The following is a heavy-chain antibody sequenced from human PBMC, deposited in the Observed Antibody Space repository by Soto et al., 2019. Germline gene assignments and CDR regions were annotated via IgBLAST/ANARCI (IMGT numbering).Heavy chain of an antibody. J-gene: IGHJ6*02. D-gene: IGHD2-21*02. CDR3: ARSSVVVTAISYYYYGMDV. Sequence: ASVKVSCKASGYTFTSYSMHWVRQAPVQSLEWMGWINAGNGNTKYPQKFQGRVTITRDTSASTAYMELSSLRSEDTAVYYCARSSVVVTAISYYYYGMDVWGQGTTVTVSS. CDR1: GYTFTSYS. V-gene: IGHV1-3*01. CDR2: INAGNGNT.